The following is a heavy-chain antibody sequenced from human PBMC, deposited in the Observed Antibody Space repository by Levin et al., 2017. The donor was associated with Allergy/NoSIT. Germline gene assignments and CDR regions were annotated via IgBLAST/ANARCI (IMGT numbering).Heavy chain of an antibody. CDR3: AKETLLTRSRNAIDY. CDR1: GFTFSSYG. V-gene: IGHV3-30*18. D-gene: IGHD1-1*01. J-gene: IGHJ4*02. Sequence: PGGSLRLSCAASGFTFSSYGMHWVRQAPGKGLEWVAVISYDGSNKYYADSVKGRFTISRDNSKNTLYLQMNSLRAEDTAVYYCAKETLLTRSRNAIDYWGQGTLVTVSS. CDR2: ISYDGSNK.